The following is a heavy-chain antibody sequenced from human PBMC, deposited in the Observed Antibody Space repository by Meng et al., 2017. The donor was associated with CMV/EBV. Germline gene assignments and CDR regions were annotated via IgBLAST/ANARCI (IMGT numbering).Heavy chain of an antibody. CDR2: INHSGST. Sequence: QVQLQQWGAGLLKPAETLSLTCAVYGRSFSGYYWSWICQPPGKGLEWIGEINHSGSTNYNPSLKSRVTISVDTSKNQFSLKLSSVTAADTAVYYCARGRGSWYFVDYWGQGTLVTVSS. J-gene: IGHJ4*02. CDR3: ARGRGSWYFVDY. D-gene: IGHD6-13*01. CDR1: GRSFSGYY. V-gene: IGHV4-34*01.